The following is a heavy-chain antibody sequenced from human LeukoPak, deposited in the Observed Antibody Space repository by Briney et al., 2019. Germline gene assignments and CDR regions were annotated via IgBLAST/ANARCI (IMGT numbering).Heavy chain of an antibody. D-gene: IGHD6-13*01. J-gene: IGHJ1*01. CDR2: VNPNDGGT. Sequence: GASVKVSCKASGYTFTGHYMHWVRQAPGQGLEWMGWVNPNDGGTNYAQKFQGRVTMTWDTSITTAYMELSSLTSDDTAVYYCARDLDSSWTGYFQPWGQGTLVTVSS. CDR1: GYTFTGHY. CDR3: ARDLDSSWTGYFQP. V-gene: IGHV1-2*02.